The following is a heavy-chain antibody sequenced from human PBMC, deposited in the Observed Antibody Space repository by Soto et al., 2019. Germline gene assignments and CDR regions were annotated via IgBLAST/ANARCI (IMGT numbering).Heavy chain of an antibody. CDR3: ATDIVVVTAMYAFDI. CDR2: FDPEGGET. Sequence: ASVKVSGKVSGYTLTELSMHWVRQAPGKGLEWMGGFDPEGGETIYAQKFQGRVTMTEDTSTDTAYMELSSLRSEDTAVYYCATDIVVVTAMYAFDIWGQGTMVTVSS. D-gene: IGHD2-21*02. V-gene: IGHV1-24*01. CDR1: GYTLTELS. J-gene: IGHJ3*02.